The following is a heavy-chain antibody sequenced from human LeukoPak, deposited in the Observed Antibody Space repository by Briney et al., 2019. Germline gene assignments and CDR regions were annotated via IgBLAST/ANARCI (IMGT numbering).Heavy chain of an antibody. CDR2: IYSGGST. J-gene: IGHJ4*02. CDR1: GFTVSSNY. CDR3: VRTTTMITPNFDY. Sequence: PGGSLRLSCAASGFTVSSNYMSWVRQAPGKGLEWVSVIYSGGSTYYADSVKGRFTISRDNSKNTLYLQMNSLRAEDTAVYYCVRTTTMITPNFDYWGQGTLVTVSS. D-gene: IGHD4-23*01. V-gene: IGHV3-53*01.